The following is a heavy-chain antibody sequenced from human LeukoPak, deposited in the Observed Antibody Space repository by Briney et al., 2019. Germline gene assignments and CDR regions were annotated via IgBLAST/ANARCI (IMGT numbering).Heavy chain of an antibody. Sequence: GASVKVSCKASGYTFTSYGISWVRQAPGQGLEWMGWISAYNGNTNYAQKLQGRVTMTTDTSTGTAYMELRSLRSDDTAVYYCARDRRLRCFDWLPQDIGYYFDYWGQGTLVTVSS. CDR1: GYTFTSYG. CDR2: ISAYNGNT. V-gene: IGHV1-18*01. CDR3: ARDRRLRCFDWLPQDIGYYFDY. D-gene: IGHD3-9*01. J-gene: IGHJ4*02.